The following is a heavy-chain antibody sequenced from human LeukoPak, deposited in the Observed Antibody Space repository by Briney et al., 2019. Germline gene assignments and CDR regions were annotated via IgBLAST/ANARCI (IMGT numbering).Heavy chain of an antibody. Sequence: PGGSLRLSCAASGFIFSDYRMNWVRQAPGKGLEWVSSISSSSGYMYYADSVKGRFTISRDNSKNTLYLQMNSLRAEDTAVYYCAKDSIGLEDYFDYWGQGTLVTVSS. CDR2: ISSSSGYM. V-gene: IGHV3-21*04. CDR3: AKDSIGLEDYFDY. D-gene: IGHD2-15*01. J-gene: IGHJ4*02. CDR1: GFIFSDYR.